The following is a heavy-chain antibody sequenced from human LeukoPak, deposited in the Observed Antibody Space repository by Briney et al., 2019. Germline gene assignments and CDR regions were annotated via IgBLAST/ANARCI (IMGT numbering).Heavy chain of an antibody. CDR1: GFTFSSYA. D-gene: IGHD5-24*01. V-gene: IGHV3-30*18. Sequence: GGSLRLSCAASGFTFSSYAMSWVRQAPGKGLEWVAVISYDRRNKYYADSMKGRFTISRDNSKNTLYLQMNSLRAGDTAVYYCAKATPPRDGSNPDYWGQGTLVTVSS. CDR3: AKATPPRDGSNPDY. J-gene: IGHJ4*02. CDR2: ISYDRRNK.